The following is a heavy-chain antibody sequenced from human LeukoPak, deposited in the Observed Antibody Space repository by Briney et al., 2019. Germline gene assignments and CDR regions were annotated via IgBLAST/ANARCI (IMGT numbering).Heavy chain of an antibody. D-gene: IGHD3-22*01. CDR2: IYYSGST. CDR1: GGSISSSSYY. CDR3: ARADVGGYYDSSGYYDY. Sequence: SETLSLTCTVSGGSISSSSYYWGWIRQPPGKGLEWIGSIYYSGSTYYNPSLKSRVTTSVDTSKNQFSLKLSSVTAADTAVYYCARADVGGYYDSSGYYDYWGQGTLVTVSS. V-gene: IGHV4-39*07. J-gene: IGHJ4*02.